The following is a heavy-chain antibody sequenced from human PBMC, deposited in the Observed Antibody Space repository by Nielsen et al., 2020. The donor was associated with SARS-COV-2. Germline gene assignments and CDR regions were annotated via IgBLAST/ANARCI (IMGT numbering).Heavy chain of an antibody. V-gene: IGHV3-23*01. D-gene: IGHD4-11*01. J-gene: IGHJ6*02. Sequence: GGSLRLSCAASGFTFSSYAMHWVRQAPGKGLEWVSPISGSGGSTYYADSVKGRFTISRDNSKNTLYLQMNSLRAEDTAVYYCAKDSGGHYSNYGRYYYGMDVWGQGTTVTVSS. CDR3: AKDSGGHYSNYGRYYYGMDV. CDR1: GFTFSSYA. CDR2: ISGSGGST.